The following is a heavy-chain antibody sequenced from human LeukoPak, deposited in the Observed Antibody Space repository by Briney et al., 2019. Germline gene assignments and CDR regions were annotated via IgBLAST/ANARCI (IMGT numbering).Heavy chain of an antibody. D-gene: IGHD7-27*01. J-gene: IGHJ3*02. Sequence: PSETLSLTCTVSGGSISSSSYYWGWIRQPPGKGLEWIGSIYHSGSTYYNPSLKSRVTISVDTSKNQFSLKLSSVTAADTAVYYCARRTGDLDAFDIWGQGTMVTVSS. CDR3: ARRTGDLDAFDI. CDR2: IYHSGST. V-gene: IGHV4-39*07. CDR1: GGSISSSSYY.